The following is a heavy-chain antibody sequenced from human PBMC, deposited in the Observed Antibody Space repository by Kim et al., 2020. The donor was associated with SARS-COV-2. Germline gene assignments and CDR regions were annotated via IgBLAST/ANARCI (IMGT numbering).Heavy chain of an antibody. J-gene: IGHJ3*02. Sequence: RFTISRDNTKNTLYLQMNSLRAEDTAVYYCAREAKYCSSTSCVPWGAFDIWGQGTMVTVSS. V-gene: IGHV3-30*01. D-gene: IGHD2-2*01. CDR3: AREAKYCSSTSCVPWGAFDI.